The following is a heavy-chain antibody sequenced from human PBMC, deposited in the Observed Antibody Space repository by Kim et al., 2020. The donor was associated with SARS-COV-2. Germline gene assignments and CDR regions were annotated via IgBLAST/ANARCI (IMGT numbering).Heavy chain of an antibody. V-gene: IGHV3-30-3*01. Sequence: GGSLRLSCAASGFTFSSYAMHWVRQAPGKGLEWVAVISYDGSNKYYADSVKGRFTISRDNSKNTLYLQMNSLRAEDTAVYYCARVRSGSYYNPFDYWGQG. J-gene: IGHJ4*02. D-gene: IGHD1-26*01. CDR3: ARVRSGSYYNPFDY. CDR1: GFTFSSYA. CDR2: ISYDGSNK.